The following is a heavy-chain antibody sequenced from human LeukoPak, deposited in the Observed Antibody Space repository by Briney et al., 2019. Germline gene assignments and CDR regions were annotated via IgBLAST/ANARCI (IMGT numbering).Heavy chain of an antibody. CDR1: GFTFSSYS. V-gene: IGHV3-7*01. J-gene: IGHJ4*02. D-gene: IGHD3-3*01. CDR2: IKQDGSEK. Sequence: GGSLRLSCAASGFTFSSYSMNWVRQAPGKGLEWVANIKQDGSEKYYVDSVKGRFTISRDNAKKSLYLQMNSLRAEDTAVYYCARDEYLWSGYYPNQAFDHWGQGALVTVSS. CDR3: ARDEYLWSGYYPNQAFDH.